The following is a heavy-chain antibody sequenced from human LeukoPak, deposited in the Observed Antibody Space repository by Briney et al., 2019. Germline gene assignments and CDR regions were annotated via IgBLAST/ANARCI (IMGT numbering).Heavy chain of an antibody. V-gene: IGHV3-64D*09. CDR2: ISTNGDST. J-gene: IGHJ4*02. Sequence: PGGSLRLSCSASGFTFSNYAMHWVRQAPGKGLEYVSSISTNGDSTYYADSVKGRFTISRDNSKNTLYLQVSSLRADDTAVYYCVKLGYGDYVRGYFDYWGQGTLVTVSS. CDR1: GFTFSNYA. D-gene: IGHD4-17*01. CDR3: VKLGYGDYVRGYFDY.